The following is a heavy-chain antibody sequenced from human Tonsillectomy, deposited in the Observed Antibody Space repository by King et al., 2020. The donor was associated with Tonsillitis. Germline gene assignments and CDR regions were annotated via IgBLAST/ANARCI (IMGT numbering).Heavy chain of an antibody. CDR2: ISYSGTT. D-gene: IGHD3-3*01. CDR1: DGSISSYY. V-gene: IGHV4-59*01. Sequence: VQLQESGPGLVKPSETLSLTCTVSDGSISSYYWSWIRQPPGKGLEWIGYISYSGTTNYNPSLKSRVTISVDTSNYQFSLKLSSVTAADTAVYYCARHYDFWSGYGFRNWFDPWGQGTLVTVSS. CDR3: ARHYDFWSGYGFRNWFDP. J-gene: IGHJ5*02.